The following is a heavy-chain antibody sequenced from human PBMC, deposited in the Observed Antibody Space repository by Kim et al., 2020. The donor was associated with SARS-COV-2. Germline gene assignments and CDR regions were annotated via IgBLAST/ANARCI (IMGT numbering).Heavy chain of an antibody. CDR1: GGSISSYY. J-gene: IGHJ3*02. Sequence: SETLSLTCTVSGGSISSYYWSWIRQPPGKGLEWIGYIYYSGSTNYNPSLKSRVTISVDTSKNQFSLKLSSVTTADTAVYYCARDTGNIVGATDIWGQGTMVTVSS. CDR3: ARDTGNIVGATDI. CDR2: IYYSGST. V-gene: IGHV4-59*12. D-gene: IGHD1-26*01.